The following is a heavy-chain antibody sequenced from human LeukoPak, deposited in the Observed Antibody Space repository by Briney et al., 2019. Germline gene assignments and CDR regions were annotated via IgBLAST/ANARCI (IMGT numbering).Heavy chain of an antibody. CDR1: GGTFSSYA. Sequence: ASVKVSCNASGGTFSSYAISWVRQAPGQGLEWMGGIIPIFGTANYAQKFQGRVTITADESTSTAYMELSSLRSEDTAVYYCARGGSLGYCSSTSCYTFHYWGQGTLVTVSS. CDR3: ARGGSLGYCSSTSCYTFHY. CDR2: IIPIFGTA. J-gene: IGHJ4*02. D-gene: IGHD2-2*02. V-gene: IGHV1-69*13.